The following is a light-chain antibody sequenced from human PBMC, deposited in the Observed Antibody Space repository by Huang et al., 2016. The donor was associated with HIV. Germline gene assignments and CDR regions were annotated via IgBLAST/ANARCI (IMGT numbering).Light chain of an antibody. CDR1: QSVSSD. V-gene: IGKV3-15*01. CDR3: QQYNNWPPT. Sequence: EIVMTQSPATLSVSPGEGATLSCRASQSVSSDLAWYQQKTGQAPRLLIHGTTFRAPGSPATFSGSGSGTEFTLTISSLQSEDFAVYYCQQYNNWPPTFGQGTKVEIK. J-gene: IGKJ1*01. CDR2: GTT.